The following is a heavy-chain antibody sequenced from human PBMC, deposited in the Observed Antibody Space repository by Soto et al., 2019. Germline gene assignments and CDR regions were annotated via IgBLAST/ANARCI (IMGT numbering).Heavy chain of an antibody. Sequence: SETLSLTCNVYGGSFSCHFWGWIRQSPERGLEWIGEIGHTGATNYNPSLESRVAFPVDKSKNQFSLSLISVTAADTAVYYCVRKLGPYDYGLDVWGQGTTVTVSS. CDR1: GGSFSCHF. J-gene: IGHJ6*02. D-gene: IGHD3-16*01. CDR3: VRKLGPYDYGLDV. CDR2: IGHTGAT. V-gene: IGHV4-34*01.